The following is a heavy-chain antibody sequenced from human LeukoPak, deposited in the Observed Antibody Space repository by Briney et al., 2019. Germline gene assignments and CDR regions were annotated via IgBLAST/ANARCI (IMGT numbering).Heavy chain of an antibody. CDR3: TTDFSSWYLSYYFDY. J-gene: IGHJ4*02. Sequence: GGSLKLSCAASGFTFSGSAMHWVRQASGKGLEWVGRIKSKTDGGTTDYAAPVKGRFTISRDDSKNTLYLQMNSLKTEDTAVYYCTTDFSSWYLSYYFDYWGQGTLVTVSS. CDR1: GFTFSGSA. V-gene: IGHV3-15*01. CDR2: IKSKTDGGTT. D-gene: IGHD6-13*01.